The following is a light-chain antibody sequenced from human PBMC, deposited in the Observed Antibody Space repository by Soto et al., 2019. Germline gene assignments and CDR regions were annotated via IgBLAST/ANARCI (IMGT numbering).Light chain of an antibody. Sequence: EIGMTQSPATLSVSPGERATVSCRASQSVSSNLAWYQQKHGQAPRLLIYGASTRATGIPARFSGSGSGTEFTLAISSLQSEDFAVYYCQHYTSWPVTFGQGTRLEIK. CDR3: QHYTSWPVT. CDR1: QSVSSN. CDR2: GAS. V-gene: IGKV3-15*01. J-gene: IGKJ5*01.